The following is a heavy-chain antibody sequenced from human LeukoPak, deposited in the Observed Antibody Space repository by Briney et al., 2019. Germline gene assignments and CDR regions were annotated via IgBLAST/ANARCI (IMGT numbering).Heavy chain of an antibody. Sequence: PSETLSLTCAVYGGSFSGYYWSWIRQPPGKGLEWIGEINHSGSTNYNPSLKSRVTISVDTSKNQFSLKLSSVTAADTAVYYCARNGPPRYCSGGSCYGYSSGPTRAVGGNRYNWFDPWGQGTLVTVSS. D-gene: IGHD2-15*01. V-gene: IGHV4-34*01. J-gene: IGHJ5*02. CDR1: GGSFSGYY. CDR2: INHSGST. CDR3: ARNGPPRYCSGGSCYGYSSGPTRAVGGNRYNWFDP.